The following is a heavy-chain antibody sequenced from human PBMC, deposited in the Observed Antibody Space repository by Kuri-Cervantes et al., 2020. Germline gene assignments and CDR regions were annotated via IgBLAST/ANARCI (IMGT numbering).Heavy chain of an antibody. Sequence: ASVKVSCKASGYTFTGYYMHWVRQAPGQGLEWMGWINPNSGGTNYAQKFQGRVTMTRDTSISTAYMELSRLRSDGTAVYYCARDLGDYSNSNWFDPWGQGTLVTVSS. J-gene: IGHJ5*02. D-gene: IGHD4-11*01. CDR3: ARDLGDYSNSNWFDP. V-gene: IGHV1-2*02. CDR1: GYTFTGYY. CDR2: INPNSGGT.